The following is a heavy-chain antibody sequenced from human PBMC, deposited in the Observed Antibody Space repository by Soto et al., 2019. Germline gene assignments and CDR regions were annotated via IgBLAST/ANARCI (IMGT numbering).Heavy chain of an antibody. CDR2: IYPGDSDT. CDR1: GYSFTSYW. CDR3: ARPRYSSGWRTSDAFDI. J-gene: IGHJ3*02. V-gene: IGHV5-51*01. Sequence: PGESLKISYKGSGYSFTSYWIGWVRQMPGKGLEWMGIIYPGDSDTRYSPSFRGQVTISADKSISTAYLQWSSLKASDTAMYYCARPRYSSGWRTSDAFDIWGQGTMVTVSS. D-gene: IGHD6-19*01.